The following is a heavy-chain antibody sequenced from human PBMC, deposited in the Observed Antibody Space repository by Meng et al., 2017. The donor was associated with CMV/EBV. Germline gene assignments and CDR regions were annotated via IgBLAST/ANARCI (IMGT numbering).Heavy chain of an antibody. Sequence: SETLSLTYTVSGGSISSYYWSWIRQPPGKGLEWIGYIYYSGSTNYNPSLKSRVTISVDTSKNQFSLKLSSVTAADTAVYYCARDRSGGYYYYWGRERWSPSPQ. CDR2: IYYSGST. CDR1: GGSISSYY. J-gene: IGHJ4*02. D-gene: IGHD3-22*01. V-gene: IGHV4-59*01. CDR3: ARDRSGGYYYY.